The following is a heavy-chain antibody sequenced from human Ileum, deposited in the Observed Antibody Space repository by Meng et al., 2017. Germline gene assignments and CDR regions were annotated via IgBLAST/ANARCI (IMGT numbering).Heavy chain of an antibody. CDR1: GGSISSSNW. D-gene: IGHD3-22*01. V-gene: IGHV4-4*02. CDR3: ARDFGGSSGFGPRDAFDI. Sequence: SETLSLTCAVSGGSISSSNWWSWVRQPPGKVLEWIGEIYHSGSTNYNPSLKSRVTISVDKSKNQFSLKLSSVTAADTAVYYCARDFGGSSGFGPRDAFDIWGQGTMVTVSS. J-gene: IGHJ3*02. CDR2: IYHSGST.